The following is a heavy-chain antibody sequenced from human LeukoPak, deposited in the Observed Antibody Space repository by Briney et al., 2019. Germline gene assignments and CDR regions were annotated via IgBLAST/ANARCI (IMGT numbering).Heavy chain of an antibody. D-gene: IGHD1-1*01. CDR2: IYYSGST. J-gene: IGHJ4*02. V-gene: IGHV4-39*07. CDR1: GGSISSSSYY. Sequence: SETLSLTCTVSGGSISSSSYYWGWIRQPPGKGLEWIGSIYYSGSTYYNPSLKSRVTISVDTSKNQFSLKLSSVTAADTAVYYCARLNNGTPYYFDYWAQGPLVTVSS. CDR3: ARLNNGTPYYFDY.